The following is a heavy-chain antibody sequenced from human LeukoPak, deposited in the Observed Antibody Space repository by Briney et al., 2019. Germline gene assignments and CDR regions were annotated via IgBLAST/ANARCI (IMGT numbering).Heavy chain of an antibody. CDR2: IIRIFGTA. CDR3: ARATEDIVVVPATYYYYGMDV. D-gene: IGHD2-2*01. CDR1: GGTFSSYA. Sequence: SVKVSCQASGGTFSSYAISWVRQAPGQGLEWMGGIIRIFGTANYAQKFQGRVTITADKSTSTAYMELSSLRSEDTAVYCCARATEDIVVVPATYYYYGMDVWGKGTTVTVSS. J-gene: IGHJ6*04. V-gene: IGHV1-69*06.